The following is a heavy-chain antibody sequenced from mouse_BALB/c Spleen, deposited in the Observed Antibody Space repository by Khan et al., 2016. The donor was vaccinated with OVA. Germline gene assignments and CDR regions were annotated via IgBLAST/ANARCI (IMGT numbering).Heavy chain of an antibody. CDR1: GFSLSRYS. V-gene: IGHV2-6-4*01. J-gene: IGHJ4*01. CDR3: ARAYYRYDGYYAMDY. CDR2: IWGGGST. D-gene: IGHD2-14*01. Sequence: QVQLKQSGPGLVAPSQSLSITCTVSGFSLSRYSIHWVRQPPGKGLEWLGMIWGGGSTDYNSALKSRLSISKDNSKSQVFLKMNSLQTDDTDMYYCARAYYRYDGYYAMDYWGQGTSVTVSS.